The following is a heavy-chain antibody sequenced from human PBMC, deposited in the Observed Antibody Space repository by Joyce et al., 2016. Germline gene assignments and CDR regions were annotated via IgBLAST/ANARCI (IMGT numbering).Heavy chain of an antibody. D-gene: IGHD3-16*02. Sequence: QVQLVQSGAEVKKPGASVKVSCKASGYTFTTYGISWVRQAPGQGLEWMGWISAYNGNTNYAQKFQGRVTMTTNTSTSTDYTELRSLRSDDTAVYYCARAEGLSLSDYWDQGTLVTVSS. CDR1: GYTFTTYG. V-gene: IGHV1-18*04. CDR3: ARAEGLSLSDY. J-gene: IGHJ4*02. CDR2: ISAYNGNT.